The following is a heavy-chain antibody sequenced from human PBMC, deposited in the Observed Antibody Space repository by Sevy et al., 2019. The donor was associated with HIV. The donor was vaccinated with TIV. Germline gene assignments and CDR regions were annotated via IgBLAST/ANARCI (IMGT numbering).Heavy chain of an antibody. CDR3: AAAAAQRGNWFDP. V-gene: IGHV4-61*02. D-gene: IGHD6-13*01. Sequence: SETLSLTCTVSGGSISSDSYYWSWIRQPAGKGVEWIGRIYISGNTNYNPSLKSRVTISVDTSKNQFSLKVSSVTAADTAVYYCAAAAAQRGNWFDPWGQGTLVTVSS. CDR1: GGSISSDSYY. J-gene: IGHJ5*02. CDR2: IYISGNT.